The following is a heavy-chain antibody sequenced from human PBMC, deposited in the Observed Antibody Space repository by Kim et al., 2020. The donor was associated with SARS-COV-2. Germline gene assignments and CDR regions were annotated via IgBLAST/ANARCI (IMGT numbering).Heavy chain of an antibody. CDR1: GYTFTSYG. V-gene: IGHV1-18*01. CDR3: ARGFGNKQQLIPELDY. CDR2: ISAYNGNT. J-gene: IGHJ4*02. D-gene: IGHD6-13*01. Sequence: ASVKVSCKASGYTFTSYGISWVRQAPGQGLEWMGWISAYNGNTNYAQKLQGRVTMTTDTSTSTAYMELRSLRSDDTAVYYCARGFGNKQQLIPELDYWGQGTLVTVSS.